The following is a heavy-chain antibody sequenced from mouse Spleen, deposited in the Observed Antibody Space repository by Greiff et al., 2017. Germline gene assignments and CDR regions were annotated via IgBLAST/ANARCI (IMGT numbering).Heavy chain of an antibody. CDR2: ISDGGSYT. CDR1: GFTFSSYA. D-gene: IGHD1-1*01. J-gene: IGHJ2*01. V-gene: IGHV5-4*01. CDR3: AREVTTVVHDY. Sequence: EVKLVESGGGLVKPGGSLKLSCAASGFTFSSYAMSWVRQTPEKRLEWVATISDGGSYTYYPDNVKGRFTISRDNAKNNLYLQMSHLKSEDTAMYYCAREVTTVVHDYWGQGTTLTVSS.